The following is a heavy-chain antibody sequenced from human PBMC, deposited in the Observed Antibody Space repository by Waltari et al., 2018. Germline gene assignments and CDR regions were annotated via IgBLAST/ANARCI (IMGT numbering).Heavy chain of an antibody. Sequence: EVQLVESGGGLVQPGGSLRLSCAASGFTFSSYWMSWVRQAPGKGLEWVANIKQDGSEKYYVDSVKGRFTISRDNAKNSLYLQMNSLRAEDTAVYYCARGVGATVYYYYFDYWGQGTLVTVSS. J-gene: IGHJ4*02. D-gene: IGHD1-26*01. CDR1: GFTFSSYW. CDR3: ARGVGATVYYYYFDY. V-gene: IGHV3-7*01. CDR2: IKQDGSEK.